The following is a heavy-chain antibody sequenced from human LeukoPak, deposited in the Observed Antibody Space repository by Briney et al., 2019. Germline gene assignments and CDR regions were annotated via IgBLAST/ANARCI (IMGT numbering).Heavy chain of an antibody. CDR3: ARRPGAFGAFDI. Sequence: KPSETLSLTXAVSGYSISSGYYWGWIRQPPGKGLEWIGSIYHSGSTYYNPSLKSRVTISVDTSKNQFSLKLSSVTAADTAVYYCARRPGAFGAFDIWGQGTMVTVSS. V-gene: IGHV4-38-2*01. J-gene: IGHJ3*02. CDR2: IYHSGST. CDR1: GYSISSGYY. D-gene: IGHD1-26*01.